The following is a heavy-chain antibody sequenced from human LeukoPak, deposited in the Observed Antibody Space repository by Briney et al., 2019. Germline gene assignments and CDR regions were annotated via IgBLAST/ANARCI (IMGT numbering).Heavy chain of an antibody. CDR2: IYASGNT. CDR3: AREGLVGATQYFDY. J-gene: IGHJ4*02. D-gene: IGHD1-26*01. CDR1: GGSISSYY. Sequence: SETLSLTCTVSGGSISSYYWSWVRQPAGKGLEWIGRIYASGNTNYNPSLKGRVTMTVDTSKNQFSLNLSSVTAADTAVYYCAREGLVGATQYFDYWGQGTLVTVSS. V-gene: IGHV4-4*07.